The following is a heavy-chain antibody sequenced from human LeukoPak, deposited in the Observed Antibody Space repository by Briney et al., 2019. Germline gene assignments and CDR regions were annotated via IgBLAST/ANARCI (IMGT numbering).Heavy chain of an antibody. V-gene: IGHV1-69*04. CDR2: IIPILGIA. Sequence: SVKVSCKASGGTFSSYAISWVRQAPGQGLEWMGRIIPILGIANYAQKFQGRVTITADKSTSTAYMELSGLRSEDTAVYYCARVDTAMVIDYWGQGTLVTVSS. J-gene: IGHJ4*02. CDR1: GGTFSSYA. CDR3: ARVDTAMVIDY. D-gene: IGHD5-18*01.